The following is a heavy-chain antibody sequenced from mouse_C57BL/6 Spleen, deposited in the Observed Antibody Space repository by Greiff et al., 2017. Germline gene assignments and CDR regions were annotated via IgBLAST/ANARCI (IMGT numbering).Heavy chain of an antibody. Sequence: VQLQQSGAELVKPGASVKISCKASGYAFSSYWMNWVKQRPGKGLEWIGQIYPGDGDTNYNGKFKGKATLTADKSSSTAYMQLSILTSEDSAVYFCARIYYDYDVYFDVWGTGTTVTVSS. CDR2: IYPGDGDT. CDR3: ARIYYDYDVYFDV. CDR1: GYAFSSYW. V-gene: IGHV1-80*01. J-gene: IGHJ1*03. D-gene: IGHD2-4*01.